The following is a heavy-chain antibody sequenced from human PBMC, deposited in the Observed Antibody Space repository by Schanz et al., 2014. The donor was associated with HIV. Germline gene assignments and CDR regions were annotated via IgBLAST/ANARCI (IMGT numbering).Heavy chain of an antibody. J-gene: IGHJ4*02. CDR3: AKGGSSPDY. Sequence: EEQLVESGGCLVQPGGSLRLSCAASGFTFSSYWMSWVREAPGKGLEWVANTKEDGSEKNYVDSVKGRFTISRDNAKNSLYLQMNSLRAEDTAIYYCAKGGSSPDYWGQGTLVTVSS. CDR1: GFTFSSYW. CDR2: TKEDGSEK. V-gene: IGHV3-7*01. D-gene: IGHD6-6*01.